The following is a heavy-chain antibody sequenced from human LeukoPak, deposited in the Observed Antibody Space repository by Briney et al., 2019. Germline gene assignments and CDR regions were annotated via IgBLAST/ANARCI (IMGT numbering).Heavy chain of an antibody. J-gene: IGHJ4*02. D-gene: IGHD2-15*01. CDR2: ISSSGNTM. CDR3: ARGRSDVFDY. V-gene: IGHV3-48*03. Sequence: PGGSLRLSCAASGFTFSSHKMNWVRQAPGKGLEWVSYISSSGNTMYYADSVKGRFTISRDNAKNSLYLQMNSLRAEDTAVYYCARGRSDVFDYWGQGTLVTASS. CDR1: GFTFSSHK.